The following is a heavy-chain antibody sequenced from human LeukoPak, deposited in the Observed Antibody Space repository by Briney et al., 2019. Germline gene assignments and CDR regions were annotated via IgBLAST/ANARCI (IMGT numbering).Heavy chain of an antibody. Sequence: SVKVSCKASGYTFTSYDINWVRQVTGQGLEWMGRIIPILGIANYAQKFQGRVTITADKSTSTAYMELSSLRSEDTAVYYCARDGVDSVQLWTEEAFDIWGQGTMVTVSS. V-gene: IGHV1-69*04. CDR3: ARDGVDSVQLWTEEAFDI. CDR1: GYTFTSYD. D-gene: IGHD5-18*01. CDR2: IIPILGIA. J-gene: IGHJ3*02.